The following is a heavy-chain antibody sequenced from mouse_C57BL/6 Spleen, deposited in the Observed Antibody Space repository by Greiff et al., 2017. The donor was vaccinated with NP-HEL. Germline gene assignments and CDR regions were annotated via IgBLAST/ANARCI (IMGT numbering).Heavy chain of an antibody. Sequence: QVQLKESGPGILQSSQTLSLTCSFSGFSLSTSGMGVSWIRQPSGKGLEWLAHLYWDDDKRYNPSLKSRLTTSKDTSRTQVFLQITSVDTAVTATYSWARRVGGTAARDYWGKGTSVTVSS. V-gene: IGHV8-12*01. D-gene: IGHD4-1*01. CDR2: LYWDDDK. J-gene: IGHJ4*01. CDR3: ARRVGGTAARDY. CDR1: GFSLSTSGMG.